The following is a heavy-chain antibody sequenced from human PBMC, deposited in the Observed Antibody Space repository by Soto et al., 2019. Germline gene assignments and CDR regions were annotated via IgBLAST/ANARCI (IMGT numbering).Heavy chain of an antibody. D-gene: IGHD2-21*02. V-gene: IGHV3-30*03. CDR1: VFPFYTHG. J-gene: IGHJ4*02. Sequence: PGGPLRLSCVASVFPFYTHGMHWVRRAPGRGLEWVALTSHDGRDTFYADSVRGRFTISRDKSQPTLYLQMSSLRADDTAVYYCARPLGGDSTGAFDCWGLGILVTVS. CDR2: TSHDGRDT. CDR3: ARPLGGDSTGAFDC.